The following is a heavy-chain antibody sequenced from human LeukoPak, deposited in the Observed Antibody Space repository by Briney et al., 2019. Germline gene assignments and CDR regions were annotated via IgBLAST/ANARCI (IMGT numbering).Heavy chain of an antibody. J-gene: IGHJ4*02. CDR3: ARGSYWYYFDY. Sequence: QSGGSLRLSCAASGFTFSSYSMNWVRQAPGKGLEWVSYISSSGSTIYYADSVKGRFTISRDNAKNSLYLQMNSLRAEDTAVYYCARGSYWYYFDYWGQGTLVTVSS. CDR1: GFTFSSYS. CDR2: ISSSGSTI. D-gene: IGHD1-26*01. V-gene: IGHV3-48*04.